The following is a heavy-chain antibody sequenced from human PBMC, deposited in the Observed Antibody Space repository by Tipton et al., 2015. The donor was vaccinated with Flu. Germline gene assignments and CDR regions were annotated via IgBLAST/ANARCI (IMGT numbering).Heavy chain of an antibody. D-gene: IGHD1-26*01. V-gene: IGHV4-59*01. Sequence: TLSLTCTVSGGSISSDYWSWIRQPPGKGLEWVGFMYYSGSTKYNPSLKSRVTISVDTSKNQFSLKLSSVTAADTAVYYCARWGSYRVGATVWGQGTLVTVSS. CDR2: MYYSGST. CDR3: ARWGSYRVGATV. J-gene: IGHJ4*02. CDR1: GGSISSDY.